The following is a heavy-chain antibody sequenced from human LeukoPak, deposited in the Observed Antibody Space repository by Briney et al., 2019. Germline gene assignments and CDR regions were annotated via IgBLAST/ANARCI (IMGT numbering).Heavy chain of an antibody. J-gene: IGHJ5*02. CDR2: IYYSGST. CDR3: ARAYSSSWYGNWFDP. D-gene: IGHD6-13*01. CDR1: GGSIRTYY. V-gene: IGHV4-59*08. Sequence: SETRSLTCTVSGGSIRTYYWSWIRQPPGKGLEWIGYIYYSGSTNYNPSLKSRVTISVDTSKNQFSLKLSSVSAADTAVYYCARAYSSSWYGNWFDPWGQGTLVTVSS.